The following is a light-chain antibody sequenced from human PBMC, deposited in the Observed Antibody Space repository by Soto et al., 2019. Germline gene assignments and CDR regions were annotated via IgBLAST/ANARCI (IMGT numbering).Light chain of an antibody. CDR2: AAS. V-gene: IGKV1-39*01. Sequence: DIQMTQSQSSLSASVGDRVTITCQASQDISNYLNWYQQKPGKAPKLLIYAASSLQSGVPSRFSGSGSGTDFTLTISSLQPEDFATYYCQQSYSTPRTFGQGTKVDIK. CDR3: QQSYSTPRT. J-gene: IGKJ1*01. CDR1: QDISNY.